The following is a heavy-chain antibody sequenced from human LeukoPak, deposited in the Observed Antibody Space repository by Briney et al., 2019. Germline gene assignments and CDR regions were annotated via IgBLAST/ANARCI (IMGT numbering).Heavy chain of an antibody. J-gene: IGHJ4*02. CDR3: ARGLYDSSGYRY. D-gene: IGHD3-22*01. CDR1: GGSFSGYY. CDR2: INHSGST. V-gene: IGHV4-34*01. Sequence: SETLSLTCAVYGGSFSGYYWSWIRQPPGKGLEWIGEINHSGSTNYNPSLKSRVTISVDTSKNQFSLKLSPVTAADTAVYYCARGLYDSSGYRYWGQGTLVTVSS.